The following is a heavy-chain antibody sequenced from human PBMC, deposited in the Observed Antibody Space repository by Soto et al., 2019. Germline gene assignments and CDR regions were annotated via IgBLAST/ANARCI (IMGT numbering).Heavy chain of an antibody. CDR2: VYPGDSDT. J-gene: IGHJ4*02. D-gene: IGHD1-26*01. CDR3: ARQRVATVGGGLTSYHFDD. CDR1: GYRLTNYW. V-gene: IGHV5-51*01. Sequence: GESLKISCKGSGYRLTNYWIAWVRQMPGKGLEWMGIVYPGDSDTRYSPSFQGQVTISADRSLSTTYLQWNSLKASDTAIYYCARQRVATVGGGLTSYHFDDWGQGTLVTVSS.